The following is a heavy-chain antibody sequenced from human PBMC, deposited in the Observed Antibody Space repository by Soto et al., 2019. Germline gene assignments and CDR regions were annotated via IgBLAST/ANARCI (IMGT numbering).Heavy chain of an antibody. J-gene: IGHJ5*02. V-gene: IGHV1-69*12. CDR3: AREVVVAATGWFGP. Sequence: QVQLVQSGAEVKKPGSSVKVSCKASGGTFSSYAISWVRQAPGQGLEWTGGIIPIFGTANYAQKVQGRVTMTADESTSTACMELSSLRSEDTAGYYCAREVVVAATGWFGPWGQGTLVTVSS. D-gene: IGHD2-15*01. CDR2: IIPIFGTA. CDR1: GGTFSSYA.